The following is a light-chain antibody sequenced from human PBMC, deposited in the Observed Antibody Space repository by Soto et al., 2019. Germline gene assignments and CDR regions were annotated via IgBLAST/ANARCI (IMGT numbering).Light chain of an antibody. CDR2: DVS. J-gene: IGLJ2*01. V-gene: IGLV2-11*01. CDR1: SSGVGGYNY. CDR3: CSYAGSYTLV. Sequence: QAVVTQPRSVSGSPGQSVTISCTGTSSGVGGYNYVSWYQQHPGKAPKLMIYDVSKRPSGVPDRFSGSKSGNTASLTISGLQAEDEADYYCCSYAGSYTLVFGGGTKLTVL.